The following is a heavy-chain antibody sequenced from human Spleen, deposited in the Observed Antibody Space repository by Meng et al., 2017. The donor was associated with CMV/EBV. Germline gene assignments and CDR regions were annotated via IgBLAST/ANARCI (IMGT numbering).Heavy chain of an antibody. V-gene: IGHV1-46*01. CDR3: AREQNYYDSSGYLSGGMDA. CDR2: INPSGGST. D-gene: IGHD3-22*01. Sequence: ASVKVSCKASGYTFTSYYMHWVRQAPGQGLEWMGIINPSGGSTSYAQKFQGRVTMTRDTSTSTVYMELSSLRSEDTAVYYCAREQNYYDSSGYLSGGMDAWGQGTTVTVSS. CDR1: GYTFTSYY. J-gene: IGHJ6*02.